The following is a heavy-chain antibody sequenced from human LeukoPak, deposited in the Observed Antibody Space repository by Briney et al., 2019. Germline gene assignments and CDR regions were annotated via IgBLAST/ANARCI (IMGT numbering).Heavy chain of an antibody. J-gene: IGHJ4*02. CDR2: ISSDGTTT. Sequence: GWALTLSCATSGFTFSTSWMHWVRQAPGDGLVWVSRISSDGTTTTYADSVKGRFTISRDNAKNTLYLQMNSLRVEDTAVYYCARVRSSGWYDYWGQGDLVTVSS. CDR3: ARVRSSGWYDY. D-gene: IGHD6-13*01. V-gene: IGHV3-74*01. CDR1: GFTFSTSW.